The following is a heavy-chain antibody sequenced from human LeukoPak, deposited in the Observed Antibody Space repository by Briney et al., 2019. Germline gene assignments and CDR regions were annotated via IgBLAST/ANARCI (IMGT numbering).Heavy chain of an antibody. CDR3: ARHGTQLGIDY. CDR1: GYSISSGYY. J-gene: IGHJ4*02. D-gene: IGHD7-27*01. Sequence: SETLSLTCVVSGYSISSGYYWSWIRQPPGKGLEWIGEINHSGSTNYNPSLKSRVTISVDTSKNQFSLKLSSVTAADTAVYYCARHGTQLGIDYWGQGTLVTVSS. V-gene: IGHV4-34*01. CDR2: INHSGST.